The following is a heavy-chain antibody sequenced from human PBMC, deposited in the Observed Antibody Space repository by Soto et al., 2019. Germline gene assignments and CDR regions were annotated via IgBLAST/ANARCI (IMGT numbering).Heavy chain of an antibody. V-gene: IGHV1-18*01. J-gene: IGHJ6*02. Sequence: EASVKVSCKASGYRFTSYGISWVRQAPGQGLEWLGWISAYDDNTKYAQTLQGRVSMSTDTSTNTAYMELRSLRSDDTAMYYCARGGYYDSSGSRNYHYYGMNVWGQGTTVTVSS. CDR2: ISAYDDNT. CDR3: ARGGYYDSSGSRNYHYYGMNV. CDR1: GYRFTSYG. D-gene: IGHD3-22*01.